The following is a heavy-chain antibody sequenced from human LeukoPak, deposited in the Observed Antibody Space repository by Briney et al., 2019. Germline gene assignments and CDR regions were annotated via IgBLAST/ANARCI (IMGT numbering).Heavy chain of an antibody. J-gene: IGHJ4*02. CDR1: GGTFSSYA. CDR3: AVNHYDFWSGYYAI. D-gene: IGHD3-3*01. V-gene: IGHV1-2*02. Sequence: ASVTVSCRASGGTFSSYAISWVRQAPGQGLEWMGWINPNSGGTNYAQKFQGRVTITRDTSISTAYMELSRLRSDDTAVYYCAVNHYDFWSGYYAIWGQGTLVTVSS. CDR2: INPNSGGT.